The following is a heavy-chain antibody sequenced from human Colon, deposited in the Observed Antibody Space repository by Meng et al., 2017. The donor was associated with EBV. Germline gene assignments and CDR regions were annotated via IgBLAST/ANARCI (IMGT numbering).Heavy chain of an antibody. J-gene: IGHJ1*01. Sequence: EVQLLESGGGLVQPXGSLRLSCVASGFTFTSYVMRWVRQAPGKGLEWVSTISAIGNTYYAASVKGRFTISRDISKNTLYLQMNDLRAEDTAVYYCAKGGGNSAAEYFQHWGQGTLVTVSS. CDR1: GFTFTSYV. CDR3: AKGGGNSAAEYFQH. V-gene: IGHV3-23*01. D-gene: IGHD4-23*01. CDR2: ISAIGNT.